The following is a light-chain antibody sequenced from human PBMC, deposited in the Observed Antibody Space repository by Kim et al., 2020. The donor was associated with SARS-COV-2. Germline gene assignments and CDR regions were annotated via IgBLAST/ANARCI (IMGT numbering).Light chain of an antibody. CDR3: HQRSNWLT. CDR2: DAS. CDR1: QSVSSS. Sequence: SLPPGERATLSCRASQSVSSSLAWYHQKPGQAPRLLIYDASNRATGIPARFSGSGSGTDFTLTISSLEPEDFAVYYCHQRSNWLTFGGGTKVDIK. V-gene: IGKV3-11*01. J-gene: IGKJ4*01.